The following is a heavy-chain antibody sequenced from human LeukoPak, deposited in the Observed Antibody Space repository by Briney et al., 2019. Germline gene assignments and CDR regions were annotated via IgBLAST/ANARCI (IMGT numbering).Heavy chain of an antibody. CDR3: ARSTRIVGATTGFDP. CDR1: GGSISSYY. CDR2: IYYSGST. Sequence: PSETLSLTCTVSGGSISSYYWSWIRQPPGKGLEWIGYIYYSGSTNYNPSLKSRVTISVDTSKNQFSLKLSSVTAADTAVYYCARSTRIVGATTGFDPWGQGTLVTVSS. V-gene: IGHV4-59*08. J-gene: IGHJ5*02. D-gene: IGHD1-26*01.